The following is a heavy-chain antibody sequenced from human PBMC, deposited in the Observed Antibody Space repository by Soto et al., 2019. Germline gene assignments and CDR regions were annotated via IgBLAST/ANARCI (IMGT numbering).Heavy chain of an antibody. V-gene: IGHV4-39*07. CDR3: ASIWFGDFDY. D-gene: IGHD3-10*01. J-gene: IGHJ4*01. CDR1: GGSISSSSYY. Sequence: SETLSLTCTVSGGSISSSSYYWGWIRQPPGKGLEWIGSIFYSGSTYYNPSLKSRVTISVDTSKNQISLKLDSVTAADTAVYYCASIWFGDFDYWGHGTLVTVSS. CDR2: IFYSGST.